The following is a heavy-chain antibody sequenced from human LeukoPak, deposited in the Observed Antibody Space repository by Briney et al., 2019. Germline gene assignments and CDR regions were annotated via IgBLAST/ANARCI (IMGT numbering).Heavy chain of an antibody. J-gene: IGHJ4*02. Sequence: ASVKVSCKASGYTFTGYYMHWVRQAPGQGLEWMGWINPNSGGTNYAQKFQGRVTMTRDTSISTAYMELSRLRSDDTAVYYCARDMYYDSSGYYYTKLAVYWGQGTLVTVSS. CDR3: ARDMYYDSSGYYYTKLAVY. D-gene: IGHD3-22*01. V-gene: IGHV1-2*02. CDR2: INPNSGGT. CDR1: GYTFTGYY.